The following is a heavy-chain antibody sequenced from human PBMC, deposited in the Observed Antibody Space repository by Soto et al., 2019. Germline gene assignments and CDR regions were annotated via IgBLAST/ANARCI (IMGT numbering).Heavy chain of an antibody. CDR2: ISGTTGST. CDR3: AKGATACGWLIRTGMDN. CDR1: GFTFSSFA. D-gene: IGHD6-19*01. Sequence: EVQLLESGGGFVQPGGSLKLSCAASGFTFSSFAMSWVRQAPGRGLKWVSVISGTTGSTYYADSVKGRFTISRDNSKNTLYLQMNSLRVEDTALYYCAKGATACGWLIRTGMDNWGQGTLVTVSS. J-gene: IGHJ4*02. V-gene: IGHV3-23*01.